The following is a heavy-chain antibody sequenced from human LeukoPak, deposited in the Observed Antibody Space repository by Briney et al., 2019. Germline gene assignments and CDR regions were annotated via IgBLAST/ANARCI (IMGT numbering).Heavy chain of an antibody. V-gene: IGHV1-69*04. Sequence: GASVKVSCKASGGTFSSYAISWVRQAPGQGLEWMGRIIPILGIANYAQKFQGRVTITADKSTSTAYMELSSLRSEDTAVYYCARAAQGPILGDYAYWFDPWGQGTLVTVSS. J-gene: IGHJ5*02. D-gene: IGHD4-17*01. CDR3: ARAAQGPILGDYAYWFDP. CDR1: GGTFSSYA. CDR2: IIPILGIA.